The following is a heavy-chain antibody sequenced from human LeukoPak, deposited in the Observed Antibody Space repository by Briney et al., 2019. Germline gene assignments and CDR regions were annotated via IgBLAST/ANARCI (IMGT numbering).Heavy chain of an antibody. CDR1: GFTFGNSW. V-gene: IGHV3-7*01. J-gene: IGHJ5*02. Sequence: HPGGSLRLSCAVSGFTFGNSWMNWFRQTPGKGLEWVANIKQDGSEKYVDSVKGRFTISRDIAKTSLYLQMNRLRAEDTAVYYCAREASSHFTWGQGTLVTVSS. CDR2: IKQDGSEK. D-gene: IGHD3-3*02. CDR3: AREASSHFT.